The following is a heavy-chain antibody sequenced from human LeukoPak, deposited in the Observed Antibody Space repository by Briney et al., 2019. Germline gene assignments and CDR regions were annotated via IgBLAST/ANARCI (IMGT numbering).Heavy chain of an antibody. CDR1: GGSISSYY. CDR3: ARRLIWSGYYLDAFDI. V-gene: IGHV4-59*08. CDR2: IDYSGST. D-gene: IGHD3-3*01. J-gene: IGHJ3*02. Sequence: SETLSLTCTVSGGSISSYYWGWLRQPPGKGLEWMGYIDYSGSTYYNPSLKSRVTISVDTSKNQFSLKLSSVTAADTAVYYCARRLIWSGYYLDAFDIWGQGTMVTVSS.